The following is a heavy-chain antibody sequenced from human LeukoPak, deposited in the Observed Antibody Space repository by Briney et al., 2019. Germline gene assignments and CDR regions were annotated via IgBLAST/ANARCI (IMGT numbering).Heavy chain of an antibody. V-gene: IGHV1-24*01. CDR1: GYTLTESS. D-gene: IGHD3-9*01. J-gene: IGHJ3*02. Sequence: ASVKVSCKVSGYTLTESSMHWVRQAPGKGLEWMGGFDPEDGETIYAQKFQGRVTMTEDTSTDTAYMELSSLRSEDTAVYYCATGTYVLRYFDWSLGAFDIWGQGTMVTVSS. CDR3: ATGTYVLRYFDWSLGAFDI. CDR2: FDPEDGET.